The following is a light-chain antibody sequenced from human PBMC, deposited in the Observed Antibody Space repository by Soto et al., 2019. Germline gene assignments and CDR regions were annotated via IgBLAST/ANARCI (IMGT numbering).Light chain of an antibody. V-gene: IGKV3-15*01. CDR2: GAS. CDR3: QQYNNWPLT. Sequence: EIVMTQSPASLSVSPGERVTLSCRASQSVSSNLAWYQQKPGQAPRLLISGASTRATGIPARFSGSGSGTEFTLTISSLQSEDFAVYFCQQYNNWPLTFGGGTKVDNK. J-gene: IGKJ4*01. CDR1: QSVSSN.